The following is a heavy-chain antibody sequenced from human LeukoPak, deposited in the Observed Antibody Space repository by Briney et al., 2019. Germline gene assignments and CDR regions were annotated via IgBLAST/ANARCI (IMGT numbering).Heavy chain of an antibody. D-gene: IGHD2-2*01. CDR1: GYTFTSYG. CDR3: ASHCSSTSCYFYGMDV. V-gene: IGHV1-69*04. J-gene: IGHJ6*02. Sequence: ASAKVSCKASGYTFTSYGIIWVRQAPGQGLEWMGRIIPILGIANYAQKFQGRVTITADKSTSTAYMELSSLRSEDTAVYYCASHCSSTSCYFYGMDVWGQGTTVTVSS. CDR2: IIPILGIA.